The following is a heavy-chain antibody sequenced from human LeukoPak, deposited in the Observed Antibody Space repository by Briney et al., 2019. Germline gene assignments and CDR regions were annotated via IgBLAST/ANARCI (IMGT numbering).Heavy chain of an antibody. CDR1: GGLISRIEYY. CDR3: ARDRSSWFFDY. V-gene: IGHV4-61*08. Sequence: SETLSLTCTVSGGLISRIEYYWSWIRQPPGKGLEWIGYIYYSGSTNYNPSLKSRVTMSVDTSKNQFSLKLSSVTAADTAVYYCARDRSSWFFDYWGQGTLVTVSS. D-gene: IGHD6-13*01. CDR2: IYYSGST. J-gene: IGHJ4*02.